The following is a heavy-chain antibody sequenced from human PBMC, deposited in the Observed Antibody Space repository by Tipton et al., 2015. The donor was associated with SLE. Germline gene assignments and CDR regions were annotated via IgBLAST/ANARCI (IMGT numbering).Heavy chain of an antibody. CDR1: GGSISSSSYY. Sequence: TLSLTCTVSGGSISSSSYYWGWIRQPPGKGLEWIGSIYYSGSTNYNPSLKSRVTISVDTSRNQFSLKLSSVTAADTAVYYCARDLIDSPWFDPWGQGTLVTVSS. D-gene: IGHD3-16*01. J-gene: IGHJ5*02. CDR2: IYYSGST. V-gene: IGHV4-39*07. CDR3: ARDLIDSPWFDP.